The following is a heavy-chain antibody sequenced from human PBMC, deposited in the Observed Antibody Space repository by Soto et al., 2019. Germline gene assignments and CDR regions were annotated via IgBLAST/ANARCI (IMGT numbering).Heavy chain of an antibody. J-gene: IGHJ4*02. V-gene: IGHV3-66*01. CDR3: ARASSTYDYGFDY. CDR1: GFTVSSNY. D-gene: IGHD5-12*01. Sequence: PGGSLRLSCAASGFTVSSNYMSWVRQAPGKGLEWVSVIYSGGSTYYADSVKGRFTISRDNSKNTLYLQMNSLRAEDTAAYYCARASSTYDYGFDYWGQGTLVTVSS. CDR2: IYSGGST.